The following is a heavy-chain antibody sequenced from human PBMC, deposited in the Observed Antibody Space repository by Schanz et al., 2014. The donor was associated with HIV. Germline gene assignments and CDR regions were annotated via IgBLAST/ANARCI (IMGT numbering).Heavy chain of an antibody. CDR3: ANTEYPYSSSSDYYYGMDV. Sequence: VQLLEFGGGSVRPGESLRLSCLASGFTFNNYAMSWVRQAPGKGLEWVAVIWFDGSNKYYADSVKGRFTISKDNSKNTLYLQMNSLRAQDTAVYYCANTEYPYSSSSDYYYGMDVWGQGTTVTVSS. CDR1: GFTFNNYA. D-gene: IGHD6-6*01. V-gene: IGHV3-33*08. CDR2: IWFDGSNK. J-gene: IGHJ6*02.